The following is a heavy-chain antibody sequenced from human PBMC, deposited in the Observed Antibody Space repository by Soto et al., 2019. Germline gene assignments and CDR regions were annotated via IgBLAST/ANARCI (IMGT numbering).Heavy chain of an antibody. D-gene: IGHD5-12*01. J-gene: IGHJ4*02. CDR2: IYYSGST. Sequence: SETLSLTCTVSGGSISSSSYYWGWIRQPPGKGLEWIGSIYYSGSTYYNPSLKSRVTISVATSKNQFSLKLSSVTAADTAVYYCARAVRGYSGYEGRYYFDYWGQGTLVTVSS. CDR1: GGSISSSSYY. V-gene: IGHV4-39*01. CDR3: ARAVRGYSGYEGRYYFDY.